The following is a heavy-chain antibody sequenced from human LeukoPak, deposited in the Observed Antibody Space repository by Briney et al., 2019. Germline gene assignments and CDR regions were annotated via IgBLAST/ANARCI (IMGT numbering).Heavy chain of an antibody. CDR1: GGTFSSYT. CDR3: ASSVAVLLYGSGSYQSLDF. J-gene: IGHJ6*03. V-gene: IGHV1-69*02. CDR2: IIPILGIA. Sequence: ASVKVSCKASGGTFSSYTISWVRQAPGQGLEWLGRIIPILGIANYAQKFQGRVTITADKSTSTAYMELSSLRSVDTAVYYCASSVAVLLYGSGSYQSLDFWGKGTTVTVFS. D-gene: IGHD3-10*01.